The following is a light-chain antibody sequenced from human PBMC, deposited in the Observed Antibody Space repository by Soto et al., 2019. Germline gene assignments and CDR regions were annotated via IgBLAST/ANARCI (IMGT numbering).Light chain of an antibody. CDR2: EVS. CDR1: QSLLHSDGRTY. CDR3: HLRSNWPT. Sequence: DIVMTQTPLSLSVTPGQPASISCKSSQSLLHSDGRTYLYWYLQKPGQPPQLLIYEVSNRFSGVPDRFSGSGSGTDFTLTISSLEPEDFAVYYCHLRSNWPTFGAGTKVDIK. J-gene: IGKJ4*01. V-gene: IGKV2D-29*01.